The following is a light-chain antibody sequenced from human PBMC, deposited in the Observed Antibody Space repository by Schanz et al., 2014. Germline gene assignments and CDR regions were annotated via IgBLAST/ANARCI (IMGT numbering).Light chain of an antibody. CDR2: AAS. Sequence: DIQMTQSPSSLSASVGARVTITCRASQSISSYLNWYQQKPGKAPKLLIYAASSLQSGVPARFSGSGSGTEFTLTITSLQPDDGGVYYCQEYKTSPYTFGQGTKLQIK. CDR3: QEYKTSPYT. J-gene: IGKJ2*01. CDR1: QSISSY. V-gene: IGKV1-39*02.